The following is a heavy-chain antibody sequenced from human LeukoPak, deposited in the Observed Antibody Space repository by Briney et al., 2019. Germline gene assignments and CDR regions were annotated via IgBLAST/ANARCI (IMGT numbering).Heavy chain of an antibody. D-gene: IGHD6-25*01. CDR2: INPRGGST. J-gene: IGHJ4*02. Sequence: ASVKVSCKASGYTFTTYYMHWLRQAPGQGPEWMGIINPRGGSTDYARKFEGRVTMTSDTSTSTVYMELNDLTSEDTAVYFCARVGITAATADYWGQGTLVTVSS. V-gene: IGHV1-46*01. CDR1: GYTFTTYY. CDR3: ARVGITAATADY.